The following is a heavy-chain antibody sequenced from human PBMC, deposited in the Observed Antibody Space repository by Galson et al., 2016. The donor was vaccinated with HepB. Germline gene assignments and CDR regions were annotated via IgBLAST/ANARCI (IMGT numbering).Heavy chain of an antibody. J-gene: IGHJ4*02. CDR2: IYWDDDR. D-gene: IGHD3-10*01. Sequence: PALVTPTQTLTLTCNVSGVSLSTDGVSVSWIRQPPGKALEWLALIYWDDDRRSSPSLRKRLIITKDTSKNHVVLTLGNMDPVDTGTYFCALSSRFYGSRSTYGLFDFWGQGTRVTVSS. CDR3: ALSSRFYGSRSTYGLFDF. V-gene: IGHV2-5*02. CDR1: GVSLSTDGVS.